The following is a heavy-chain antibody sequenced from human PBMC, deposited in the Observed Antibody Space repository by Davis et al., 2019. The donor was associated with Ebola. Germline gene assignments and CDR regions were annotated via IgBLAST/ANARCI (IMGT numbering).Heavy chain of an antibody. V-gene: IGHV4-61*02. J-gene: IGHJ3*02. CDR2: IYTSGST. CDR3: ARGRWYYDSSGYYGLGAFDI. Sequence: PSGTLSLTCTVSGGSISSGQYYWTWIRQPPGKGLEWIGRIYTSGSTNYNPSLKSRVTMSVDTSKNQFSLKLSSVTAADTAVYYCARGRWYYDSSGYYGLGAFDIWGQGTMVTVSS. D-gene: IGHD3-22*01. CDR1: GGSISSGQYY.